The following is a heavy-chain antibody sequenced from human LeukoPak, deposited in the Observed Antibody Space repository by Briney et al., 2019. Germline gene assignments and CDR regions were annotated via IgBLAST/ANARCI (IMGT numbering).Heavy chain of an antibody. V-gene: IGHV3-30*04. Sequence: GGSLRLSCAASGFTFSSYAMHWVRQAPGKGLEWVAVISYDGSNKYYADSVKGRFTISRDNSKNTLYLQMNSLRAEDTAVYYCASGEMATIPPYYYYMDVWGKGTTVTISS. CDR1: GFTFSSYA. CDR3: ASGEMATIPPYYYYMDV. J-gene: IGHJ6*03. D-gene: IGHD5-24*01. CDR2: ISYDGSNK.